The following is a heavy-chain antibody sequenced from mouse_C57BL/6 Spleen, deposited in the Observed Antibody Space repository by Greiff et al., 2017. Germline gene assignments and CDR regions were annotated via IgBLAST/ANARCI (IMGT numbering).Heavy chain of an antibody. CDR1: GYTFTSYW. CDR3: ARETTVGYFDV. V-gene: IGHV1-72*01. J-gene: IGHJ1*03. CDR2: IDPNSGGT. D-gene: IGHD1-1*01. Sequence: QVQLQQPGAELVKPGASVKLSCKASGYTFTSYWMHWVKQRPGRGLEWSGRIDPNSGGTKYNEKFKSKATLTVDKPSSTAYMQLSSLTSEDSAVYYCARETTVGYFDVWGTGTTVTVSS.